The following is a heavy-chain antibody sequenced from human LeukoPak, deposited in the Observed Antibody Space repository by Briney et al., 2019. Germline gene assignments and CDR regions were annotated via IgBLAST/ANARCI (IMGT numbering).Heavy chain of an antibody. CDR3: AREDFGVDF. CDR2: INRDGSDT. J-gene: IGHJ4*02. CDR1: GFTFNSYY. D-gene: IGHD3-10*01. V-gene: IGHV3-74*01. Sequence: GGSLRLSCAASGFTFNSYYMDWARQAPGKGLVWVSRINRDGSDTIYADSVKGRFIISRDNAKNTLFLQVNSLRAEDTAVYYCAREDFGVDFWGQGTQVTVSS.